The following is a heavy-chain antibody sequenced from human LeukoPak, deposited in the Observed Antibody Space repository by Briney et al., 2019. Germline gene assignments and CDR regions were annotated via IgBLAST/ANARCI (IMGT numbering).Heavy chain of an antibody. J-gene: IGHJ3*02. Sequence: SETLSLTCTVSGGSISSGDYYWSWIRQPPGKGLEWIGYIYYSGSTNYNPSLKSRVTISVDTSKNQFSLKLSSVTAADTAVYYCARDSGVEMATISYAFDIWGQGTMVTVSS. CDR2: IYYSGST. CDR1: GGSISSGDYY. CDR3: ARDSGVEMATISYAFDI. V-gene: IGHV4-61*08. D-gene: IGHD5-24*01.